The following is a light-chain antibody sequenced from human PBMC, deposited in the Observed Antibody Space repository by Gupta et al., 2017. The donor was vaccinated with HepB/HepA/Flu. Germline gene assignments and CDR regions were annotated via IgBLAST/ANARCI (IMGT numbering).Light chain of an antibody. CDR3: SSFTESGHLV. Sequence: QSALTQLASVSASPGQPIPLSCTGTSSDVGGYNFVSWYQQHPGKAPKFMIYDVNNRPSGVSNRFSGSKSGNTASLTISGLQPEDEADYYCSSFTESGHLVFGGGTKLTVL. CDR1: SSDVGGYNF. V-gene: IGLV2-14*03. J-gene: IGLJ3*02. CDR2: DVN.